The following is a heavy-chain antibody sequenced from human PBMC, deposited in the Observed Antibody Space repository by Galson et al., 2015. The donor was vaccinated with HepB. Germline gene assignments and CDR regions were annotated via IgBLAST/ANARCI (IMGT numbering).Heavy chain of an antibody. CDR1: GGSINSSNW. J-gene: IGHJ4*02. D-gene: IGHD3-16*01. V-gene: IGHV4-4*02. CDR3: ARDGGATTLDY. Sequence: ETLSLTCAVSGGSINSSNWWSWVRQSPGKGLEWIGEIYHSGKTNYNPSLKSRVTISVDKSKNQFSLKLSSVTTADTAVYYCARDGGATTLDYWGQGALVTVSS. CDR2: IYHSGKT.